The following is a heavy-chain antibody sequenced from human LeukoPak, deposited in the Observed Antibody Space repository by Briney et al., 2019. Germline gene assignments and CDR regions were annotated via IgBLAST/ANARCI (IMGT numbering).Heavy chain of an antibody. CDR1: GFPFSNYW. J-gene: IGHJ5*02. V-gene: IGHV3-74*03. D-gene: IGHD2-21*02. CDR3: TRAALAYCGGDCYSWFDP. Sequence: PGGSLRLSCAAFGFPFSNYWMHWVCQAPGKGLVWVSHIFAGGSDTKYADSVKGRFTISRDNAKNTLYLQMNSLRVEDTAVYYCTRAALAYCGGDCYSWFDPWGQGTLVTVSS. CDR2: IFAGGSDT.